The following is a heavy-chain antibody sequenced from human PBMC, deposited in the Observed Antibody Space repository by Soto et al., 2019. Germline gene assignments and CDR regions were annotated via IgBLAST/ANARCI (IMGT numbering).Heavy chain of an antibody. D-gene: IGHD2-2*02. CDR2: MNPNSGNT. Sequence: QVQLVQSGAEVQKPGASVKVSCKASGYTFTSYDINWVRQATGQGLEWMGWMNPNSGNTGYAQKFQGRVTMTRNTSISTAYMELSSLRSEDTAVYYCARGGCSSTSCYSFGDYYYYYMDVWGKGTTVTVSS. CDR1: GYTFTSYD. CDR3: ARGGCSSTSCYSFGDYYYYYMDV. V-gene: IGHV1-8*01. J-gene: IGHJ6*03.